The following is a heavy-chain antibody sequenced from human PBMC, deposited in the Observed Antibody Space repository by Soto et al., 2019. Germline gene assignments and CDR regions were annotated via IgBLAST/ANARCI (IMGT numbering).Heavy chain of an antibody. CDR3: ARDKASYYDSSGYRYNWFDP. CDR1: GFTFSSYG. D-gene: IGHD3-22*01. CDR2: ISYDGSNK. Sequence: QVQLVESGGGVVQPGRSLRLSCAASGFTFSSYGMHWVRQAPGKGLEWVAVISYDGSNKYYADSVKGRFTISRDNSKNTLYLQMNSLRAEDTAVYYCARDKASYYDSSGYRYNWFDPWGQGTLVTVSS. J-gene: IGHJ5*02. V-gene: IGHV3-30*03.